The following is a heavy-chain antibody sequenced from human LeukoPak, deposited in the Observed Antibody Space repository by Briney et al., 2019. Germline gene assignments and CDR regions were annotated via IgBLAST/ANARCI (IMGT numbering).Heavy chain of an antibody. Sequence: PGGSLRLSCAASAFTFSSFAMTWVRRAPGKGRAWVSAISGSGSSAYYADSVKGRFTISRDNSRNTLYLQMNSLRAGDTAVYYCAKSFRSTSLDYWGQGTLVTVSS. J-gene: IGHJ4*02. V-gene: IGHV3-23*01. CDR2: ISGSGSSA. D-gene: IGHD2-2*01. CDR3: AKSFRSTSLDY. CDR1: AFTFSSFA.